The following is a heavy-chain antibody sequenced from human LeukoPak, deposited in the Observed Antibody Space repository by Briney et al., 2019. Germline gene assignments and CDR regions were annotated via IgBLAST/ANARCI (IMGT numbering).Heavy chain of an antibody. Sequence: GGSLRLSCAASGFTFSSYWMHWVRQAPGKGLEWVSRISSDGSSTTYADSVKGRFTISRDNSKNTLYLQMNSLRAEDTAVYYCAKDPVGSYYFDYWGQGTLVTVSS. J-gene: IGHJ4*02. V-gene: IGHV3-74*01. D-gene: IGHD1-26*01. CDR1: GFTFSSYW. CDR3: AKDPVGSYYFDY. CDR2: ISSDGSST.